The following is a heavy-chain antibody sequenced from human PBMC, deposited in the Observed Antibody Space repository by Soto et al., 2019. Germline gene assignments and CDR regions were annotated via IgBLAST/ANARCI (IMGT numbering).Heavy chain of an antibody. CDR1: GGSISSYY. CDR2: IYYSGST. CDR3: ARGWYYYYYMDV. J-gene: IGHJ6*03. Sequence: SETLSLTCTVSGGSISSYYWSWIRPPPGKGLEWIGYIYYSGSTNYNPSLKSRVTISVDTSKNQFSLKLSSVTAADTAVYYCARGWYYYYYMDVWGKGTTVTVSS. V-gene: IGHV4-59*08.